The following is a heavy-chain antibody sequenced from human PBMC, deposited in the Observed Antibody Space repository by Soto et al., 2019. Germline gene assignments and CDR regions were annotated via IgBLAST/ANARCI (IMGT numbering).Heavy chain of an antibody. D-gene: IGHD2-15*01. V-gene: IGHV3-74*01. J-gene: IGHJ4*02. CDR3: TSDTFGARDS. Sequence: EVQLVESGGGLVQPGGSLRLSCAASGFAFSSEWMHWVRQAPGKGLVWVSRIDPYDTGITYADSVKGRFTISRDNAKNTLYLQMNSLRAEDTAVYYCTSDTFGARDSWGLGTLVTVSS. CDR2: IDPYDTGI. CDR1: GFAFSSEW.